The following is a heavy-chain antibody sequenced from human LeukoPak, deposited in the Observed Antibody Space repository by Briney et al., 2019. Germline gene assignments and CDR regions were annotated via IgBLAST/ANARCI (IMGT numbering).Heavy chain of an antibody. CDR3: ARDRGNWNDDGGLAI. D-gene: IGHD1-1*01. CDR2: ISSSSSYI. J-gene: IGHJ3*02. Sequence: GGSLRLSCAASGFTFSSYSMNWVRQAPGKGLEWVSSISSSSSYIYYADSVKGRFTISRDNAKNSLYLQMNSLRAEDTAVYYCARDRGNWNDDGGLAIWGQGTMVTVSS. CDR1: GFTFSSYS. V-gene: IGHV3-21*01.